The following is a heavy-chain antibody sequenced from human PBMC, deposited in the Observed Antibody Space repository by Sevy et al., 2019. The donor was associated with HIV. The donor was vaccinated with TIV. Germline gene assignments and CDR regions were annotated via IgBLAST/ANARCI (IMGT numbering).Heavy chain of an antibody. CDR3: TRRKGAQSIFDY. CDR1: GFTFGDYA. V-gene: IGHV3-49*04. J-gene: IGHJ4*02. D-gene: IGHD1-26*01. Sequence: GVSLRLSCTGSGFTFGDYAMSWVRQAPGKGLEWVAFLKHKAYGGTLDYAASVKGRFSISRDDSKSIAHLQMNDLKTEDTAIYYCTRRKGAQSIFDYWGQGALVTVSS. CDR2: LKHKAYGGTL.